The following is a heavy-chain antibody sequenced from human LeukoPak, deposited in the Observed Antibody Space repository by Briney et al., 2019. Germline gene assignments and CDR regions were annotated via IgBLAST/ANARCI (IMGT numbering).Heavy chain of an antibody. CDR3: ARPEALFKTTPPYYYYGMDV. CDR1: GGTFSSYA. V-gene: IGHV1-69*13. D-gene: IGHD1-1*01. Sequence: ASVKVSCKASGGTFSSYAISWVRQAPGQGLEWMGGIIPIFGTANYAQKFQGRVTITADESTSTAYMELSNLRSEDTAVYYCARPEALFKTTPPYYYYGMDVWGQGTTVTVSS. CDR2: IIPIFGTA. J-gene: IGHJ6*02.